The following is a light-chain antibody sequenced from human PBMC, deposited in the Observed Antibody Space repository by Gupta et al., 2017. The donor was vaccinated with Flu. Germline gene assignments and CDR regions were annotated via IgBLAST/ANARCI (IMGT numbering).Light chain of an antibody. CDR2: WAS. CDR1: QSPVYSSNNKNY. V-gene: IGKV4-1*01. Sequence: DIVMTQSPDSLAVSLGERATINCKSSQSPVYSSNNKNYLAWYQKKSGQPPKLLIYWASTRESGVPDRFSGSGSGTDFTLTISSLQAEDVATYYCHHEYITPRTFGQGTKVEVK. CDR3: HHEYITPRT. J-gene: IGKJ1*01.